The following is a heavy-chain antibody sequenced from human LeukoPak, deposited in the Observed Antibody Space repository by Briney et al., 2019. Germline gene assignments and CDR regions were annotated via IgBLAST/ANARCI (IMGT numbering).Heavy chain of an antibody. CDR3: ARGTLLWFGEFFDSYLFDY. J-gene: IGHJ4*02. V-gene: IGHV4-4*07. D-gene: IGHD3-10*01. CDR1: GGSISSYY. Sequence: SETLSLTCTVSGGSISSYYWSWIRQPAGKGLEWIGRIYTSGSTNYNPSLKSRVTMSVDTSKNQFSLKLSSVTAAYTAVYSCARGTLLWFGEFFDSYLFDYWGQGTLVTVSS. CDR2: IYTSGST.